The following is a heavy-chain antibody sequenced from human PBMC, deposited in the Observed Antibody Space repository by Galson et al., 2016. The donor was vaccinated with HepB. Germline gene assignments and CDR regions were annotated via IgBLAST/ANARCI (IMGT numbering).Heavy chain of an antibody. D-gene: IGHD3-22*01. CDR3: VTYYYDSGGYSY. CDR1: GLTFSRFW. V-gene: IGHV3-74*01. J-gene: IGHJ4*02. CDR2: IKSDGSST. Sequence: SLRLSCAASGLTFSRFWMHWVRQVPGKGLVWVSHIKSDGSSTDYADSVKGRFTISRDNAKNTLYLQMDSLGAEDTAVYYCVTYYYDSGGYSYWGQGTLVTAAS.